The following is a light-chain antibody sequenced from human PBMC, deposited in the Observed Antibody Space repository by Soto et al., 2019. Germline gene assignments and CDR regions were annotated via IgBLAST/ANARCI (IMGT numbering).Light chain of an antibody. CDR2: AAS. CDR3: QQGYTTPCT. V-gene: IGKV1-39*01. CDR1: DIISNY. Sequence: DIQMTQSPSSLSASVGDRVSITCQTSDIISNYLNWYQQKPGEAPRLLIYAASTWQSGVPSRFSGSGSGTEFYFLLTSLQPEAFATYYLQQGYTTPCTCGQGTKLAI. J-gene: IGKJ2*02.